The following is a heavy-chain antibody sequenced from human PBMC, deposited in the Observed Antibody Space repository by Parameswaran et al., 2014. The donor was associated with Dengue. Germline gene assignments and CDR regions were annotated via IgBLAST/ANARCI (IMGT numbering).Heavy chain of an antibody. D-gene: IGHD3-10*01. CDR2: ISGSGGST. V-gene: IGHV3-23*01. CDR3: AKDLLLDR. J-gene: IGHJ4*02. Sequence: VCQAPGKGLEWVSAISGSGGSTYYADSVKGRFTISRDNSKNTLYLQMNSLRAEDTAVYYCAKDLLLDRGGQGTLVTVSS.